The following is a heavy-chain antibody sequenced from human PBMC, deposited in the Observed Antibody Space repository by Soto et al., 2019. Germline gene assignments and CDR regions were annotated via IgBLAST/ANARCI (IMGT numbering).Heavy chain of an antibody. CDR1: GYTFTGYY. D-gene: IGHD3-3*01. CDR2: INPNSGGT. J-gene: IGHJ5*02. V-gene: IGHV1-2*02. Sequence: GASVKVSCKASGYTFTGYYMHWVRQAPGQGLEWMGWINPNSGGTNYAQKFQGRVTMTRDTSISTAYMELSRLRADDTAVYYCAKREGTISPGPAPLNWFDPWGQGTLVTVSS. CDR3: AKREGTISPGPAPLNWFDP.